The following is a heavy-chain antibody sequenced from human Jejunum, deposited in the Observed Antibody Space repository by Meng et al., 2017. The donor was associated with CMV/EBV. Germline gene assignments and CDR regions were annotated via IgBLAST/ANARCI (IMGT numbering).Heavy chain of an antibody. CDR1: GFTVSRNY. CDR2: IYTGGTT. D-gene: IGHD6-13*01. Sequence: SCAVSGFTVSRNYMSWLRQAPGKGLEWVSLIYTGGTTTYADSVKGRFTISRDNAKNTLYLQMNSLRAEDTAVYYCASSIEATGDHWGQGTLVTVSS. CDR3: ASSIEATGDH. V-gene: IGHV3-66*01. J-gene: IGHJ4*02.